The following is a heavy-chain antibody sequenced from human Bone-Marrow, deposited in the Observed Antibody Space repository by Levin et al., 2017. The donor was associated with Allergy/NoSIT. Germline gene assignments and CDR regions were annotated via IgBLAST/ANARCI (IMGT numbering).Heavy chain of an antibody. CDR3: ARGWYYDWGSFFDL. D-gene: IGHD3-10*01. CDR1: GASISSGGYY. CDR2: IYHTGSA. V-gene: IGHV4-31*03. Sequence: SQTLSLTCLVSGASISSGGYYWSWIRQHPGKGLEWIAYIYHTGSASYNPSLKSRVNISVDTSKNQVSLNLNSVSAADTAVYYCARGWYYDWGSFFDLWGQGTLVTVSS. J-gene: IGHJ4*02.